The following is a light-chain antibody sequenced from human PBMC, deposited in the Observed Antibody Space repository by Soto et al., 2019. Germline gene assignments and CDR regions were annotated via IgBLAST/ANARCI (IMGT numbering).Light chain of an antibody. Sequence: EVVLTQSPGTLSLSPGERATLSCRASQNVGDNLVWYQQKPGQAPRLLIYGASTRAAGIPDRFSGSGSGTDFTLTISTLEPEDFAVYYCQQRSAWPPITFGQGTRLEIK. J-gene: IGKJ5*01. CDR3: QQRSAWPPIT. V-gene: IGKV3-11*01. CDR2: GAS. CDR1: QNVGDN.